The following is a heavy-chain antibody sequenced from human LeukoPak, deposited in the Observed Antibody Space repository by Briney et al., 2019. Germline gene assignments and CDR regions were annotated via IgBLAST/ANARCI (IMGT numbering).Heavy chain of an antibody. V-gene: IGHV3-73*01. CDR3: IPGPGATYQNSDLD. CDR2: IRSKANSCAT. J-gene: IGHJ4*02. CDR1: GFTFSGSA. Sequence: SGGSLRLSCAASGFTFSGSAMHWVRQASGKGLEWVGRIRSKANSCATAYAASVKGRFTISRDDSKNTAYLQMNSLKTEDTAVYYCIPGPGATYQNSDLDWGQGTLVTVSS. D-gene: IGHD1-26*01.